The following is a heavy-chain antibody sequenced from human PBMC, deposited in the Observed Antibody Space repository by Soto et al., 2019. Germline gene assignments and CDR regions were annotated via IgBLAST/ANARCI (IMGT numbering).Heavy chain of an antibody. CDR1: GGSTSSDNY. D-gene: IGHD5-12*01. Sequence: PSETLSLTCTVSGGSTSSDNYWSWIRQPPGKGLEWIGHIYYSGNTDYNPSLKSRLAISIDTSKNQFSLELSSVTAADTAVYYCARAKPFVRVATIIDYWGQGTLVTVSS. CDR3: ARAKPFVRVATIIDY. CDR2: IYYSGNT. V-gene: IGHV4-30-4*01. J-gene: IGHJ4*02.